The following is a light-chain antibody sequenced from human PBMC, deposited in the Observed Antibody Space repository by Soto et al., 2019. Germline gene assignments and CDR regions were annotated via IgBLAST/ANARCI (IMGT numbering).Light chain of an antibody. J-gene: IGKJ1*01. V-gene: IGKV1-5*03. CDR2: KAS. CDR1: QTINSW. Sequence: DIQMTQSPSILSASVGDRVTITCRASQTINSWLAWYQQKPGQAPKALIYKASSLEGGVPSRFSGSESGTEFTLTITSLQPDDFATYYCQQYNNYPWTFGQGTKVEIK. CDR3: QQYNNYPWT.